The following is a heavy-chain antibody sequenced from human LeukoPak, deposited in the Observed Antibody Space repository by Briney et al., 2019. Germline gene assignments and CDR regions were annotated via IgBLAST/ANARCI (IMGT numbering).Heavy chain of an antibody. CDR1: GGSFSGYY. Sequence: PSETLSLTCAVYGGSFSGYYWSWIRQPAGKGLEWIGRIYTSGSTNYNPSLKSRVTMSVDTSKNQFSLKLSSVTAADTAVYYCARDQGRYYGSGSPFDYWGQGTLVTVSS. J-gene: IGHJ4*02. V-gene: IGHV4-4*07. D-gene: IGHD3-10*01. CDR3: ARDQGRYYGSGSPFDY. CDR2: IYTSGST.